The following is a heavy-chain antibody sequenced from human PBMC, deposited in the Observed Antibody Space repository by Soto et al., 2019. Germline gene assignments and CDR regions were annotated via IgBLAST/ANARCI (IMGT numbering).Heavy chain of an antibody. CDR1: GYTFTSYY. CDR3: ARDFVVVVAATLYYYGMAV. CDR2: INPSGGST. D-gene: IGHD2-15*01. Sequence: ASVKVSCKASGYTFTSYYMHWVRQAPGQGLEWMGIINPSGGSTSYAQKFQGRVTMTRDTSTSTVYMELSSLRSEDTAVYYCARDFVVVVAATLYYYGMAVWGQGTTVTVSS. V-gene: IGHV1-46*01. J-gene: IGHJ6*02.